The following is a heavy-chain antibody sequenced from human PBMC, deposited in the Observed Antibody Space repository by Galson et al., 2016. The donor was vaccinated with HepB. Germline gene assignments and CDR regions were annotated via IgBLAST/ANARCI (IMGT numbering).Heavy chain of an antibody. CDR1: GYPFSSFD. CDR3: ARVAVRVVEIDN. J-gene: IGHJ4*02. V-gene: IGHV1-8*01. D-gene: IGHD5-24*01. CDR2: MNTINGKT. Sequence: SVKVSCKASGYPFSSFDINWVRQATGQGLEWMGWMNTINGKTGYAQKFQGRVTMTRDTSITTAYMELTNLTLEDTAIYYCARVAVRVVEIDNWGQGTLVSVSA.